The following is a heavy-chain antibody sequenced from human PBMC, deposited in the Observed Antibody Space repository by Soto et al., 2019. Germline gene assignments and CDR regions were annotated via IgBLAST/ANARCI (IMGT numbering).Heavy chain of an antibody. CDR1: GFMFGDHW. D-gene: IGHD2-8*02. V-gene: IGHV3-74*01. CDR2: INLDGTKT. Sequence: EVQLVEAGGGLVRPGGSLKLSCAASGFMFGDHWMHWVRQGPDKGLVFVARINLDGTKTNYADFVEGRFTISRDNAKKTLYLEMNSLRGDDPAVYFCARELVHGYLDLWGQGDLVTVSS. J-gene: IGHJ5*02. CDR3: ARELVHGYLDL.